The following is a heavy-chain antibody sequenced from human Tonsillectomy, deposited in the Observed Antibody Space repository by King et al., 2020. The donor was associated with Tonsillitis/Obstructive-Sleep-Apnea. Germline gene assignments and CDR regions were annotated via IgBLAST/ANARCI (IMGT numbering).Heavy chain of an antibody. CDR1: GYSFSSYW. CDR3: ARAQYGSGWYGDFDY. J-gene: IGHJ4*02. V-gene: IGHV5-51*01. Sequence: QLVQSGAEVKKPGESLKISCKASGYSFSSYWIAWVRQMPGKGLEWMGIIYPGDSDTRYSPSFQGQVTISADKSISTAYLQWSSLKASDTAMYYCARAQYGSGWYGDFDYWGQGALVTVSS. D-gene: IGHD6-19*01. CDR2: IYPGDSDT.